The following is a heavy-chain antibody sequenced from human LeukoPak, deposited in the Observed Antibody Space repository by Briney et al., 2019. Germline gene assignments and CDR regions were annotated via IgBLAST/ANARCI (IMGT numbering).Heavy chain of an antibody. V-gene: IGHV3-43D*03. CDR3: AKGQQLVWPFYGMDV. J-gene: IGHJ6*02. Sequence: GGSLRLSCAASGFTFDDYAMHWVRQAPGKGLEWVSLISWDGGSTYYADSVKGRFTISRDNSKNSLYLQMNSLRAEDTALYYCAKGQQLVWPFYGMDVWGQGTTVTVSS. CDR2: ISWDGGST. D-gene: IGHD6-13*01. CDR1: GFTFDDYA.